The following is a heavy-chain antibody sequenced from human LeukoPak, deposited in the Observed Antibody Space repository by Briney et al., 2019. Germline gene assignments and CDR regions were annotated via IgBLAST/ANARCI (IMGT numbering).Heavy chain of an antibody. CDR1: GGSISSSSYY. J-gene: IGHJ4*02. CDR2: IYYSGST. Sequence: PSETLSLTCTVSGGSISSSSYYWGWIRQPPGKGLEWIGSIYYSGSTYYNPSLKSRVTISVDTSKNQFSLKLSSVTAADTAVYYCARPSSWNAPLFDYWGQGTLVTVSS. V-gene: IGHV4-39*01. CDR3: ARPSSWNAPLFDY. D-gene: IGHD1-1*01.